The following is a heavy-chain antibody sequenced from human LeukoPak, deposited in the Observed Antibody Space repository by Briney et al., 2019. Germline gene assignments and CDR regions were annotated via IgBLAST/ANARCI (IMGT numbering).Heavy chain of an antibody. J-gene: IGHJ6*02. V-gene: IGHV1-46*01. Sequence: ASVKVSCKASGYTFTSYYMHWVRQAPGQGLEWMGIINPSGGSTSYAQKFQGRVTMTRNTSISTAYMELSSLRSEDTAVYYCAREINIVVVPGAYYYYGMDVWGQGTTVTVSS. CDR3: AREINIVVVPGAYYYYGMDV. CDR1: GYTFTSYY. CDR2: INPSGGST. D-gene: IGHD2-2*01.